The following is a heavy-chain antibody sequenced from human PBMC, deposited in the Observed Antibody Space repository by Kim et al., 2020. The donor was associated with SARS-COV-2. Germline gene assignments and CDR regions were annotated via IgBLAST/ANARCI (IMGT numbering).Heavy chain of an antibody. Sequence: ASVKVSCKASGYTFTSYDINWVRQATEQGLEWMGWMNPNSGNTGYAQKFQGRVTMTRNTSISTAYMELISLRSEDTAVYYCARDVLLWFGESGYYYYGMDVWGQGTTVTVSS. D-gene: IGHD3-10*01. CDR1: GYTFTSYD. CDR3: ARDVLLWFGESGYYYYGMDV. CDR2: MNPNSGNT. V-gene: IGHV1-8*01. J-gene: IGHJ6*02.